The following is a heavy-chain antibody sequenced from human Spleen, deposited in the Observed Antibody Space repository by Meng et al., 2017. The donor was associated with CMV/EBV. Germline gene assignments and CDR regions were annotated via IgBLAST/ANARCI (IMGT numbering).Heavy chain of an antibody. J-gene: IGHJ4*02. CDR2: IYYSGST. V-gene: IGHV4-61*01. Sequence: GSLRLSCTVSGGSVSSGSYYWSWIRQPPGKGLEWIGYIYYSGSTKYNPSLKSRVTISVDTSKNQFSLKMSSVTAADTAVYYCARSVSSTPAFDYWGQGTLVTVSS. D-gene: IGHD6-6*01. CDR3: ARSVSSTPAFDY. CDR1: GGSVSSGSYY.